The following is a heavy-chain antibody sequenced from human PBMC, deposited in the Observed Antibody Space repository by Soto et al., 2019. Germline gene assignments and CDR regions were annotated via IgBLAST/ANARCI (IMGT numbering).Heavy chain of an antibody. D-gene: IGHD2-15*01. V-gene: IGHV3-23*01. J-gene: IGHJ5*02. Sequence: EVQLLEAGGGLVQPGGSLRLSCAASGFTFSTYAMSWVRQAPGKGLEWVSGISGSGGTTYYADSVKGRFTISRDNSKKTLYLQMNSLRAEDTAVYYCAKGGSCSGTNCYRWFDPWGQGTLVTVSS. CDR1: GFTFSTYA. CDR2: ISGSGGTT. CDR3: AKGGSCSGTNCYRWFDP.